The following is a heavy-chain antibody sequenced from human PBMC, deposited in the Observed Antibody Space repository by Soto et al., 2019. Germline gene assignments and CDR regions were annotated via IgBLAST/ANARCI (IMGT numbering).Heavy chain of an antibody. CDR3: ARLTTPYGMDV. V-gene: IGHV3-30-3*01. Sequence: QVPLVESGGGVVQPGRSLRLSCAASGFTFSSYAMHWVRQAPGKGLEWVAVISYDGSNKYYADSVKGRFTISRDNSKNTLYLQMNSLRAEDTAVYYCARLTTPYGMDVWGQGTTVTVSS. CDR2: ISYDGSNK. CDR1: GFTFSSYA. D-gene: IGHD2-15*01. J-gene: IGHJ6*02.